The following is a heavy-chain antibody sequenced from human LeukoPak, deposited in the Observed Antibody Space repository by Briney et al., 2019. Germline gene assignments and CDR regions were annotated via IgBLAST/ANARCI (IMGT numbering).Heavy chain of an antibody. V-gene: IGHV3-11*01. Sequence: GGSLRLSCAASGFTFTDHYTSWNRQAPRNGLEWVSYISSSGSNIYYAASVKGRFTISSDNAKNSLYLQMTSLRAEDTAVYYCAREMTTLYWGQGTLVTVSS. CDR3: AREMTTLY. CDR2: ISSSGSNI. D-gene: IGHD4-11*01. J-gene: IGHJ4*02. CDR1: GFTFTDHY.